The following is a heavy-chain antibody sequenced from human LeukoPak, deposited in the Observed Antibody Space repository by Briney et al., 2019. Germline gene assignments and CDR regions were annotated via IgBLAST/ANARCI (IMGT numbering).Heavy chain of an antibody. J-gene: IGHJ6*03. CDR3: ARSYSSYGQGIDYYYYYMDV. CDR1: GYTFTSYG. CDR2: ISAYNGNT. Sequence: ASVKVSCKASGYTFTSYGISWVRQAPGQGLEWMGWISAYNGNTNYAQKLQGRVTMTTDTFTSTAYMELRSLRSGDTAVYYCARSYSSYGQGIDYYYYYMDVWGKGTTVTVSS. D-gene: IGHD5-18*01. V-gene: IGHV1-18*01.